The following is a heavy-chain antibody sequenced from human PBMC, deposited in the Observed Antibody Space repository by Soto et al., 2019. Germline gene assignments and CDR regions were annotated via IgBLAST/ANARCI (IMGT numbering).Heavy chain of an antibody. CDR2: IYPGDSDT. Sequence: RGESLKISCKGSGYSFTSYWIGWVRQMPGKGLEWMGIIYPGDSDTRYSPSFQGQVTISADKSISTAYLQWSSLKASDTAMYYCARQTAPVNRPFEYWGKGTLVTVS. CDR3: ARQTAPVNRPFEY. J-gene: IGHJ4*02. CDR1: GYSFTSYW. V-gene: IGHV5-51*01.